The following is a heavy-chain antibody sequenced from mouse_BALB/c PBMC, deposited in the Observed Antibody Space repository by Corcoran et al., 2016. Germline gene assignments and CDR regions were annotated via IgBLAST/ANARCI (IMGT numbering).Heavy chain of an antibody. CDR2: INTNTGEP. CDR3: ATVVAKGWFAY. Sequence: QIQLVQSGPELKKPGETVKSSCKASGYTFTHYGMNWVKQAPGKGLKWMGWINTNTGEPTYAEEFKGRFAFSLETSASTAYLQINNLKNEDTATYFCATVVAKGWFAYWGQGTLVTVSA. CDR1: GYTFTHYG. V-gene: IGHV9-3*02. D-gene: IGHD1-1*01. J-gene: IGHJ3*01.